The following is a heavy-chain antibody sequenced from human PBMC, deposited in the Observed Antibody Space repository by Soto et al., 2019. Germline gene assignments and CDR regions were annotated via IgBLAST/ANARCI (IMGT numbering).Heavy chain of an antibody. Sequence: GASVKVSCKASGYTFTGYYMHWVRQAPGQGLEWMGWINPNSGGTNYAQKFQGWVTMTRDTSISTAYMELSRLRSDDTAVYYCARAVGSGSYYNNRNNWFDPWGQGTLVTVSS. V-gene: IGHV1-2*04. J-gene: IGHJ5*02. CDR3: ARAVGSGSYYNNRNNWFDP. CDR1: GYTFTGYY. CDR2: INPNSGGT. D-gene: IGHD3-10*01.